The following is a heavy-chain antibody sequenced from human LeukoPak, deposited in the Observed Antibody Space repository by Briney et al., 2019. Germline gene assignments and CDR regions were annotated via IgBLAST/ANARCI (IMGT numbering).Heavy chain of an antibody. V-gene: IGHV1-18*04. CDR2: ISAYNGNT. CDR1: GYTFTGYY. CDR3: ARAGAGGSGSYSAFDI. J-gene: IGHJ3*02. D-gene: IGHD3-10*01. Sequence: ASVKVSCKASGYTFTGYYMHWVRQAPGQGLEWMGWISAYNGNTNYAQKLQGRVTMTTDTSTSTAYMELRSLRSDDTAVYYCARAGAGGSGSYSAFDIWGQGTMVTVSS.